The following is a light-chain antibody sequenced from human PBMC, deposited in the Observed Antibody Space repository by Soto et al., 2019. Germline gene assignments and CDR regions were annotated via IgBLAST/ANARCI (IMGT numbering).Light chain of an antibody. CDR2: EVS. CDR3: SSYAGSNNWV. J-gene: IGLJ3*02. V-gene: IGLV2-8*01. CDR1: SSDVGGYNY. Sequence: QSALTQPPSASGSPGQSVTISCTGTSSDVGGYNYVSWYQQHPGKAPKLMIYEVSKRPSGVPDRISGSKSGNTASLTVSGPQAEDEADYYCSSYAGSNNWVFGGGTKVTVL.